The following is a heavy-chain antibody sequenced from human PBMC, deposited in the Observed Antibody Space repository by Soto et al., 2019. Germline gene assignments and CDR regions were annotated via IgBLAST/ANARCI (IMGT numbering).Heavy chain of an antibody. CDR3: ARDGYNHLPFDY. D-gene: IGHD1-1*01. CDR1: GFTLSTYA. Sequence: EVQLVESGGGLEQPGGSLRLACAASGFTLSTYAMSLVRQTPGAGLQRVSHISGTGSDSQYADSVKGRFTISRDNSKNMLFLQMNSLRVEDTAVYYCARDGYNHLPFDYWGQGTPVTVSS. CDR2: ISGTGSDS. V-gene: IGHV3-23*04. J-gene: IGHJ4*02.